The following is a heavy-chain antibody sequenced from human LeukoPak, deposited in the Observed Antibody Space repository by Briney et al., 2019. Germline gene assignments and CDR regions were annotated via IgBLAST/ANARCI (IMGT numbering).Heavy chain of an antibody. J-gene: IGHJ4*02. CDR3: ARFSGDDIPAY. CDR2: IYYSGST. Sequence: SDTLSLTCTVSGYSISSGYYRCWIRPPPEKRLEWIGYIYYSGSTNYNPYLKSRVTITVDTSKNQFSLKLSSVTAADTAVYYCARFSGDDIPAYWGQGTLVTASS. D-gene: IGHD3-9*01. CDR1: GYSISSGYY. V-gene: IGHV4-59*07.